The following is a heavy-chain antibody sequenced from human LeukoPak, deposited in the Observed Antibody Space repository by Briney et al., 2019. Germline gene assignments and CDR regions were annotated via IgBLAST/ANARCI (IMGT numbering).Heavy chain of an antibody. CDR2: ISSSSSPI. J-gene: IGHJ4*02. V-gene: IGHV3-48*02. CDR1: GFTFSRCS. CDR3: ARGYDYFDY. D-gene: IGHD3-16*01. Sequence: GGPLRLSCAASGFTFSRCSMNWVRQAPGKGLEWVSYISSSSSPIYYADSVKGRFTISRDNAKNSLYLQMDSLRDEDTAVYYCARGYDYFDYWGQGTLVTVSS.